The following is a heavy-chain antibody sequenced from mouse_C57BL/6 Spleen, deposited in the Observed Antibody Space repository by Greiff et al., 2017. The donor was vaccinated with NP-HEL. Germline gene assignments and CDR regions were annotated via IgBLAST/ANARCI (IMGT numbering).Heavy chain of an antibody. V-gene: IGHV1-15*01. J-gene: IGHJ2*01. CDR1: GYTFTDYE. CDR3: TRSPSTVVAPYFDY. Sequence: QVQLQQSGAELVRPGASVTLSCKASGYTFTDYEMHWVKQTPVHGLEWIGAIDPETGGTAYNQKFKGKAILTADKSSSTAYMELRSLTSEDSAVYYCTRSPSTVVAPYFDYWGQGTTLTVSS. CDR2: IDPETGGT. D-gene: IGHD1-1*01.